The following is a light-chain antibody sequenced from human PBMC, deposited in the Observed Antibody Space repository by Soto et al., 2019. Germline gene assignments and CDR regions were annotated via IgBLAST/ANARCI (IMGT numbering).Light chain of an antibody. CDR2: DVS. V-gene: IGLV2-14*03. CDR1: RSNIGSYNY. CDR3: SSYTTDLV. Sequence: QSALTQPASVSGSPGQSITISCTGTRSNIGSYNYVSWYQQYPGKVPKLNIYDVSNRPSGVSDRFSGSKSGYTASLTISGLQAEDEADYYCSSYTTDLVFGGGTKLTVL. J-gene: IGLJ2*01.